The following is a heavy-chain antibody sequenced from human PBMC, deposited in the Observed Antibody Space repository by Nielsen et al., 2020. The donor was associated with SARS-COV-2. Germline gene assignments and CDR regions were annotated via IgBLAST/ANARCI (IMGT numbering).Heavy chain of an antibody. Sequence: GESLKISCAASGFTFSSYDMHWVRQAPGKGLEWVAVIWYDGSNKYYADSVKGRFTISRDNSKNTLYLQMNSLRAEDTAVYYCARDHRLTEEFDYWGQGTLVTVSS. D-gene: IGHD2-21*01. CDR1: GFTFSSYD. CDR2: IWYDGSNK. J-gene: IGHJ4*02. CDR3: ARDHRLTEEFDY. V-gene: IGHV3-33*08.